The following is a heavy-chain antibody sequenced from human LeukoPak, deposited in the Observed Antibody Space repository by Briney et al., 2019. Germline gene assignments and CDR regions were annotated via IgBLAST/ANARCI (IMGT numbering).Heavy chain of an antibody. V-gene: IGHV1-2*02. CDR1: GYTFTSYG. Sequence: ASVKVSCKASGYTFTSYGLNWVRQAPGQGLEWMGWINPNSGVTNYAQKLQGRVTITRDTSIDTAYMQLSRLRSDDTAVYYCAKDRYGDYEAPFHYYMDAWGRGTTVTVSS. CDR3: AKDRYGDYEAPFHYYMDA. D-gene: IGHD5-12*01. J-gene: IGHJ6*03. CDR2: INPNSGVT.